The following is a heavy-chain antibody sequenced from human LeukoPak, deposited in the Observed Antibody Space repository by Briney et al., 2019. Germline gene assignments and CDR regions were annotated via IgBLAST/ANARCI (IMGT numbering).Heavy chain of an antibody. D-gene: IGHD1-26*01. CDR2: ITASGTVM. J-gene: IGHJ4*02. CDR1: GFTFSSYS. CDR3: ASSGSYRFDY. Sequence: GGSLRLSCAASGFTFSSYSMNWVRQAPGKGLEWVSHITASGTVMFYADSVKGRFTISRDNAKNSLYLQMNSLRDEDTAVYYCASSGSYRFDYWGQGTLVTVSS. V-gene: IGHV3-48*02.